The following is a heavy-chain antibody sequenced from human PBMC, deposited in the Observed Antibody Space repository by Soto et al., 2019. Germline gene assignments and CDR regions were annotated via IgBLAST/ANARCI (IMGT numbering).Heavy chain of an antibody. CDR3: ANPKGFLRPRAAFDI. CDR2: VYYSGSA. CDR1: GGSISSSSYY. J-gene: IGHJ3*02. Sequence: QLQLQESGPGLVKPSETLSLTCTVSGGSISSSSYYWGWIRQPPGKGLEWIGSVYYSGSAYYNPSLKSRVTISVDPSKNPFSLKLSSVTAAETAVYYCANPKGFLRPRAAFDIWGQGTMVTVSS. V-gene: IGHV4-39*01. D-gene: IGHD3-3*01.